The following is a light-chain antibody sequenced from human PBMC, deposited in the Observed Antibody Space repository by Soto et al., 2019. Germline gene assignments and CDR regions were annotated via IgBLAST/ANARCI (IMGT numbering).Light chain of an antibody. CDR2: DVS. CDR1: SSDVGSFDS. V-gene: IGLV2-14*01. CDR3: SSLTTSSTLV. J-gene: IGLJ1*01. Sequence: QSALTQPASVSGSPGQPITISCTGTSSDVGSFDSVAWYQHNPGKAPKLMIYDVSNRPSGVSSRFSGSKSGNTASLSISGLQTEDEANYYRSSLTTSSTLVFGTGTKVTVL.